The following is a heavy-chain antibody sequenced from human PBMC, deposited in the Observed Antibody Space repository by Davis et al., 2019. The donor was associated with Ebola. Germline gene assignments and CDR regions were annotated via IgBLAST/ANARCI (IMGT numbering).Heavy chain of an antibody. CDR1: GGSISSSRYY. Sequence: SETLSLTCTVSGGSISSSRYYWGCIRQPPGKGLEWIGSIYYSGSTYYNPSLKSRVTISVDTSKNQFSLKLSSVTTADTAVYYCARQPNYDFWSGYLGAWGQGTLVTVSS. J-gene: IGHJ5*02. D-gene: IGHD3-3*01. CDR2: IYYSGST. CDR3: ARQPNYDFWSGYLGA. V-gene: IGHV4-39*01.